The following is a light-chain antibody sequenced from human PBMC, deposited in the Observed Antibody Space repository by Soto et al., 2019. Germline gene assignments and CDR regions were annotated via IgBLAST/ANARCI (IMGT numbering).Light chain of an antibody. V-gene: IGKV4-1*01. CDR1: QSVFSSSPNKNF. J-gene: IGKJ1*01. CDR3: QQYYTAPPT. Sequence: DIVMTQSPDSRGVSLGERPTINCKSSQSVFSSSPNKNFLAWYQHKQGQPPKLLIYWASNREPGVPARFSGSGSETDFTLTISSLRAEDVAVYYCQQYYTAPPTCGQGTKVEIK. CDR2: WAS.